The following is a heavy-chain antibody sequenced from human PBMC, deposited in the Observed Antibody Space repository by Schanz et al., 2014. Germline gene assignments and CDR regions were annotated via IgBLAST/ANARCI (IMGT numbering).Heavy chain of an antibody. V-gene: IGHV1-2*02. D-gene: IGHD1-26*01. J-gene: IGHJ6*02. Sequence: QVQLVQSGAEVKKPGASVKVSCKASGNTLSAYYIHWIRQAPGQGLEWMGWIDPNSGGTNYAQKLQGRVTMTTDTSTNTAYMELRSLTSDDTAVYYCARFNSGSHSPPYYYYGMDVWGQGTTVTVSS. CDR1: GNTLSAYY. CDR2: IDPNSGGT. CDR3: ARFNSGSHSPPYYYYGMDV.